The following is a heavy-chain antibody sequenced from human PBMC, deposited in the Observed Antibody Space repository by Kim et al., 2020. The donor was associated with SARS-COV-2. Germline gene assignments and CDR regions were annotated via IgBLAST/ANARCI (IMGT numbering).Heavy chain of an antibody. CDR3: ARCTAPLYNRITIFGVVSTGDFDY. V-gene: IGHV1-18*01. CDR2: ISAYNGNT. Sequence: ASVKVSCKASGYTFTSYGISWVRQAPGQGLEWMGWISAYNGNTNYAQKLQGRVTMTTDTSTSTAYMELRSLRSDDTAVYYCARCTAPLYNRITIFGVVSTGDFDYWGQGTLVTVSS. J-gene: IGHJ4*02. CDR1: GYTFTSYG. D-gene: IGHD3-3*01.